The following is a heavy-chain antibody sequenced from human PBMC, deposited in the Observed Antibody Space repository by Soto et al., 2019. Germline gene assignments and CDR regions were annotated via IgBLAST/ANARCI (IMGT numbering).Heavy chain of an antibody. Sequence: QTGGSLRLSCAASGFTFSSYAMHWVRQAPGRGLEWVAVISYDGSNKYYADSVKGRFTISRDNSKNTLYLQMNSLRAEDTAVYYCARDRRYYYDNSGPLDYWGQGTPVTVSS. CDR2: ISYDGSNK. CDR1: GFTFSSYA. V-gene: IGHV3-30-3*01. CDR3: ARDRRYYYDNSGPLDY. D-gene: IGHD3-22*01. J-gene: IGHJ4*02.